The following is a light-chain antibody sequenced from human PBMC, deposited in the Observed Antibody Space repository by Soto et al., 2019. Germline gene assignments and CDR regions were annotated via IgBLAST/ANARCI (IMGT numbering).Light chain of an antibody. J-gene: IGKJ4*01. CDR1: QSVLYSSNNKNY. V-gene: IGKV4-1*01. Sequence: DIVMTQXXXXLAVSLGERATINCKSSQSVLYSSNNKNYLAWYQQKPGQPPKLLIYWASTRESGVPDRFSGSGSGTDFPLTISSLQAEDVAVYYCQQYYSTPLTFGGGTKVEIK. CDR3: QQYYSTPLT. CDR2: WAS.